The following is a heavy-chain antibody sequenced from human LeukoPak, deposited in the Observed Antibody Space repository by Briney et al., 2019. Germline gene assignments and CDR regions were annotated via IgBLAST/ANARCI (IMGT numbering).Heavy chain of an antibody. D-gene: IGHD3-22*01. CDR2: ISSSGSTI. J-gene: IGHJ5*02. CDR1: GFTFSDYY. CDR3: ATGRGSDYYDDAFDP. V-gene: IGHV3-11*04. Sequence: GGSLRLSCAASGFTFSDYYMSWIRQAPGKGLEWVSYISSSGSTIYYADSVKGRFTISRDNAKNSLYLQMNSLRAEDTAVYYCATGRGSDYYDDAFDPWGQGTLVTVSS.